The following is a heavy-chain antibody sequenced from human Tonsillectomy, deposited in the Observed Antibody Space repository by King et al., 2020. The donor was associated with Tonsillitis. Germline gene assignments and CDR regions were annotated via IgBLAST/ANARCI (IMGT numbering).Heavy chain of an antibody. D-gene: IGHD3-16*01. CDR3: ARGGAGWFDP. CDR2: IYHSGNT. CDR1: GGSISSGGYS. J-gene: IGHJ5*02. Sequence: QLQESGSGLVKPSQTLSLTCAVSGGSISSGGYSWSWIRQPPGKGLEWIXYIYHSGNTYYNPSLKSRVTISVDRSKNQFSLKLSSVTAADTAVYYCARGGAGWFDPWGQGTLVTVSS. V-gene: IGHV4-30-2*01.